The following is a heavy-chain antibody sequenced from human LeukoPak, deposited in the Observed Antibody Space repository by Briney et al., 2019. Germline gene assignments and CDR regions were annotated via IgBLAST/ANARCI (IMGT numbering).Heavy chain of an antibody. CDR3: AKRVPYSSSSVYFDY. CDR1: GFTFSSYG. V-gene: IGHV3-23*01. CDR2: ISDSGSDT. Sequence: GGSLRLPCAVSGFTFSSYGMSWVRQAPGKGLEWVSAISDSGSDTYYADSVKGRFTISKDNSKNTLYLRMSSLRADDTAVYYCAKRVPYSSSSVYFDYWGQGTLVTVSS. J-gene: IGHJ4*02. D-gene: IGHD6-6*01.